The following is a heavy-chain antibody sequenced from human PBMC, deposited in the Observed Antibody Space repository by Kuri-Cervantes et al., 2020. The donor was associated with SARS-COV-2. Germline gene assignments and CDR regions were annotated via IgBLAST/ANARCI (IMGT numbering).Heavy chain of an antibody. CDR2: IYYSGST. CDR1: GGSISSSSYY. D-gene: IGHD3-22*01. Sequence: GSLRLSCTVSGGSISSSSYYWGWIRQPPGKGLGWIGSIYYSGSTYYNPSLKSRVTISVDTSKSQFSLSLSSVTAADTALYYCARVSINHYYDRSGYYLDVWGKGTTVTVSS. J-gene: IGHJ6*03. V-gene: IGHV4-39*07. CDR3: ARVSINHYYDRSGYYLDV.